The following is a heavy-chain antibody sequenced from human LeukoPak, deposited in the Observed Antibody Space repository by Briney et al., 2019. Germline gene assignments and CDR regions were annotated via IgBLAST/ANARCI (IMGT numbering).Heavy chain of an antibody. CDR1: GFTFSAYW. V-gene: IGHV3-74*01. J-gene: IGHJ3*02. Sequence: GGSLRLSCAASGFTFSAYWMHWVRQVPGKGLVWVSRINSDGSGTTYADSVKGRFTISRDNAKNTLYLQMNSLRAEDTAVYYCARDLDSSGYNVAFDIWGQGTMVTVSS. CDR2: INSDGSGT. CDR3: ARDLDSSGYNVAFDI. D-gene: IGHD3-22*01.